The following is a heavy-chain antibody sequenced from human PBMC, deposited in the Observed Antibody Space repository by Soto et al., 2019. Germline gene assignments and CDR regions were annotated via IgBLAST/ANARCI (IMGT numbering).Heavy chain of an antibody. Sequence: GGSLRLSCAASGFAFSRYAFHWVRQAPGKGLEWMALVSYDGRQTSYIGSVKGRFTVSRDDSKNTLTLQMTAADTAVYYCARGQFRGDFWSGYYYPNGMDVWGQGTTVTVS. CDR2: VSYDGRQT. V-gene: IGHV3-30*03. J-gene: IGHJ6*02. CDR1: GFAFSRYA. CDR3: ARGQFRGDFWSGYYYPNGMDV. D-gene: IGHD3-3*01.